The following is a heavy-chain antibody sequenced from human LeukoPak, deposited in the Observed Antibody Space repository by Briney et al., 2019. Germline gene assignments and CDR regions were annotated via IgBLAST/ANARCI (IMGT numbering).Heavy chain of an antibody. V-gene: IGHV3-30-3*01. J-gene: IGHJ4*02. CDR3: WYYDSSALRRARDY. CDR2: ISYDGSNK. CDR1: GFTFSSYA. Sequence: GGSLRLSCAASGFTFSSYAMHWVRQAPGKGLEWVAVISYDGSNKYYADSVKGRFTISRDNSKNTLYLQMNSLRAEDTAVYYCWYYDSSALRRARDYWGQGTLVTVSS. D-gene: IGHD3-22*01.